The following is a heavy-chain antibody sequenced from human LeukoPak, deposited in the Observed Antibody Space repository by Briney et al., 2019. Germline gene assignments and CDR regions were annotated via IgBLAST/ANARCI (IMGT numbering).Heavy chain of an antibody. V-gene: IGHV4-59*01. D-gene: IGHD6-19*01. J-gene: IGHJ4*02. CDR2: IYYSGST. CDR3: ARDRSSGWYGKYYFDY. CDR1: GGSISSYY. Sequence: KPSENLSLNRTVSGGSISSYYWSWIRQPPGKGLGWIGYIYYSGSTNYNPSLKSRVTISVDTSKNQFSLKLSSVTAADTAVYYCARDRSSGWYGKYYFDYWGQGTLVTVSS.